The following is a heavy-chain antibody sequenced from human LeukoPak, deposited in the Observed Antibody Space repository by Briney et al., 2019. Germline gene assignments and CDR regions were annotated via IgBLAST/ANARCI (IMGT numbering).Heavy chain of an antibody. CDR1: GGSISNYY. CDR3: ARRDHYGVKAFDI. Sequence: SETLSLTCTVSGGSISNYYWSWIRQPPGKGLEWIGYIYYSGSTNYNPSLKSRVTISVDTPKNQFSLKLSSVTAADTAVYYCARRDHYGVKAFDIWGQGTMVTVSS. D-gene: IGHD4-17*01. CDR2: IYYSGST. J-gene: IGHJ3*02. V-gene: IGHV4-59*08.